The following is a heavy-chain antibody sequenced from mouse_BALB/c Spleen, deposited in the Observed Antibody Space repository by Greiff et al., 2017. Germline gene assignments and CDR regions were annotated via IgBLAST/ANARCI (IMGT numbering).Heavy chain of an antibody. Sequence: EVTLVESGGGLVQPGGSRKLSCAASGFTFSSFGMHWVRQAPEKGLEWVAYISSGSSTIYYADTVKGRFTISRDNPKNTLFLQMTSLRSEDTAMYYCARSRDYDGLDYWGQGTTLTVSS. CDR1: GFTFSSFG. D-gene: IGHD2-4*01. J-gene: IGHJ2*01. CDR3: ARSRDYDGLDY. CDR2: ISSGSSTI. V-gene: IGHV5-17*02.